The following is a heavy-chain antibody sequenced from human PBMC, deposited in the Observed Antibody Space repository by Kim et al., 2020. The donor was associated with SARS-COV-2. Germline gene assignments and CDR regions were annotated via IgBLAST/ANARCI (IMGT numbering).Heavy chain of an antibody. Sequence: SETLSLTCNVSGGSISSSSYYWGWIRQPPGKGLEWIGSIYYRGSTYYNPSLKSRVTISVDTSKNQFSLKLSSVTAADTAVYYCARHGPFGGQLVYNWFDPWGQGTLVTVSA. CDR1: GGSISSSSYY. V-gene: IGHV4-39*01. J-gene: IGHJ5*02. CDR2: IYYRGST. CDR3: ARHGPFGGQLVYNWFDP. D-gene: IGHD6-6*01.